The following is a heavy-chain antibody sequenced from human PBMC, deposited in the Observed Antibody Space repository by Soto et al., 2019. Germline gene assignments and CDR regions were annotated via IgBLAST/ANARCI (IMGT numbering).Heavy chain of an antibody. CDR2: IIPIFGTA. CDR1: GGTISSYA. D-gene: IGHD3-22*01. CDR3: ARPRGYYYDSSGYYYSAFDI. V-gene: IGHV1-69*06. J-gene: IGHJ3*02. Sequence: QVQLVQSGAEVKKPGSLVKVSCKASGGTISSYAISWVRQAPGQGLEWMGGIIPIFGTANYAQKFQGRVTITADKSTSTAYMELSSLRSEDTAVYYCARPRGYYYDSSGYYYSAFDIWGQGTMVTVSS.